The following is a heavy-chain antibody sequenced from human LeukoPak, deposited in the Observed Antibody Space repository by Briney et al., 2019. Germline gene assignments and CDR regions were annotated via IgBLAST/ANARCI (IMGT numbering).Heavy chain of an antibody. CDR1: GFTFSSYG. Sequence: GGTLSLSCAASGFTFSSYGMSWVRQAPGKGLEWVSFIYSGTTHYSDSVKGRFTISRDNSKNTLYLQMNSLRAEDTAVYYCARRAGAYSHPYDYWGQGTLVTVSS. CDR2: IYSGTT. J-gene: IGHJ4*02. CDR3: ARRAGAYSHPYDY. D-gene: IGHD4/OR15-4a*01. V-gene: IGHV3-53*01.